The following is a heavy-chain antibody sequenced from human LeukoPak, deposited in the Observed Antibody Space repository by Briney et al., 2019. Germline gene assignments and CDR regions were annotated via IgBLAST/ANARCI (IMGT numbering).Heavy chain of an antibody. V-gene: IGHV4-34*01. Sequence: SETLSLTCAVYGGSFSGYYWSWIRQPPGKGLEWIGEIFHSGSSNYNPSLKSRVTISVDTSKNQVSLKLSSVTAADTAVYYCARGHSSVVTAIPYYFDYWGQGTLVTVSS. J-gene: IGHJ4*02. CDR2: IFHSGSS. CDR3: ARGHSSVVTAIPYYFDY. CDR1: GGSFSGYY. D-gene: IGHD2-21*02.